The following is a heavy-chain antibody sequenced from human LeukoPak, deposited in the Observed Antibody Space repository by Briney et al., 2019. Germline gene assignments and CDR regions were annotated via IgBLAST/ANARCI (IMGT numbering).Heavy chain of an antibody. CDR3: AREHDWGDFDY. V-gene: IGHV3-23*01. Sequence: PGGSLRLSCAASGFTFSSDDMSWVRQAPGKGLDWISTISGSGYSTSYADSVKDRFTVSRDNSKNTLYLQMNSLRAEDTAVYYCAREHDWGDFDYWGQGTLVTVSS. J-gene: IGHJ4*02. CDR1: GFTFSSDD. CDR2: ISGSGYST. D-gene: IGHD7-27*01.